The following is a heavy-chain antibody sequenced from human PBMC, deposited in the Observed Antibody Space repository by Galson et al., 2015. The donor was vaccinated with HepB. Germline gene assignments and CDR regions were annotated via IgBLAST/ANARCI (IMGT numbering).Heavy chain of an antibody. D-gene: IGHD3-22*01. CDR2: IRSKAYGGTT. CDR3: TRVLAVITIGDDAFDI. V-gene: IGHV3-49*03. CDR1: GFTFGDYA. Sequence: SLRLSCAASGFTFGDYAMSWFCQAPGKGLEWVGFIRSKAYGGTTEYAASVKGRFTISRDDSKSIAYLQMNSLKTEDTAVYYCTRVLAVITIGDDAFDIWGQGTMVTVSS. J-gene: IGHJ3*02.